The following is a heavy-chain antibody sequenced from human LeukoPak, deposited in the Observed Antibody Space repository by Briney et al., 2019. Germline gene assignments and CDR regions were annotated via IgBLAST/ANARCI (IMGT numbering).Heavy chain of an antibody. D-gene: IGHD6-13*01. V-gene: IGHV3-21*01. CDR2: ISSSSSYI. Sequence: NPGGSLRLSCAASGFTFSSYSMNWVRQAPGKGLEWVSSISSSSSYIYYADSVKGRFTVSRDNAKNSLYLQMNSLRAEDTAVYYCARPPSSSWQEGNLPADYWGQGTLVTVSS. CDR3: ARPPSSSWQEGNLPADY. CDR1: GFTFSSYS. J-gene: IGHJ4*02.